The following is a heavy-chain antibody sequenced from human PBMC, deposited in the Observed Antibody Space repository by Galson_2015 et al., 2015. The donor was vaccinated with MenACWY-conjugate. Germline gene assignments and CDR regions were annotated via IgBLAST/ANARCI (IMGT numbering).Heavy chain of an antibody. D-gene: IGHD3-10*01. V-gene: IGHV4-39*07. CDR1: GGSISSSSYY. J-gene: IGHJ6*02. CDR3: ARSAWFGELLLASVYYYGMDV. CDR2: IYYSGST. Sequence: ETLSLTCTVSGGSISSSSYYWGWIRQPPGKGLEWIWSIYYSGSTYYNPSLKSRVTISVDTSKNQFSLKLSSVTAADTAVYYCARSAWFGELLLASVYYYGMDVWGQGTTVTVSS.